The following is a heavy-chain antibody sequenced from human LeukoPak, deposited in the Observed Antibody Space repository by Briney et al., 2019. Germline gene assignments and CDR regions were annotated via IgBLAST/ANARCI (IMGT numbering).Heavy chain of an antibody. D-gene: IGHD5-12*01. Sequence: PGGSLRLSCAASGFTFSNYWMTWVRQAPGKGLEWVAHINQDGSEEHYMDSVKARFTISRDNAKNSLSLQMNSPRAEDTAVYYCVRDGGVSGYDLLDYWGRGTLVTVSS. J-gene: IGHJ4*02. V-gene: IGHV3-7*01. CDR2: INQDGSEE. CDR1: GFTFSNYW. CDR3: VRDGGVSGYDLLDY.